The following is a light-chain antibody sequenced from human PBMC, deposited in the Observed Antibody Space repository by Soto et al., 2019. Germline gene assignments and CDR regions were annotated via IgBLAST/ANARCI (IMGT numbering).Light chain of an antibody. V-gene: IGKV3-20*01. Sequence: IVFTQSPGTLSLSPGERATLSCRASQSVRSSYLAWYQQKPGQAPRLLIYGASSRATGSPDRFSGSGSGTDFTLTISRLEPEDFAVYYCQQYGTSITFGQGTRLEIK. CDR1: QSVRSSY. J-gene: IGKJ5*01. CDR2: GAS. CDR3: QQYGTSIT.